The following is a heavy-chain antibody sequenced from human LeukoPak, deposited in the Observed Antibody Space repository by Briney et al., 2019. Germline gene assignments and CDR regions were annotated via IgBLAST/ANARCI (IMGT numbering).Heavy chain of an antibody. CDR1: GFTFSSYG. CDR2: ISGSGGST. J-gene: IGHJ4*02. CDR3: ARNDEYSSGWYDY. Sequence: SGGSLRLSCAASGFTFSSYGMSWVRQAPGKGLEWVSAISGSGGSTYYADSVKGRFTISRDNAKNSLYLQMNSLRAEDTAVYYCARNDEYSSGWYDYWGQGTLVTVSS. D-gene: IGHD6-19*01. V-gene: IGHV3-23*01.